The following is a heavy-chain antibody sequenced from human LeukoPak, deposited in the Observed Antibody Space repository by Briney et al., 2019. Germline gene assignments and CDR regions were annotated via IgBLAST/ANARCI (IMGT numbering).Heavy chain of an antibody. V-gene: IGHV3-23*01. J-gene: IGHJ4*02. D-gene: IGHD6-6*01. CDR2: ISGSGGST. CDR3: AKEAEEVQLTPGLESGLFDY. CDR1: GFTFSSYA. Sequence: GRSLRLSCAASGFTFSSYAMSWVRQAPGKGLEWVSAISGSGGSTYYADSVKGRFTISRDNSKNTLYLQMNSLRAEDTAVYYCAKEAEEVQLTPGLESGLFDYWGQGTLVTVSS.